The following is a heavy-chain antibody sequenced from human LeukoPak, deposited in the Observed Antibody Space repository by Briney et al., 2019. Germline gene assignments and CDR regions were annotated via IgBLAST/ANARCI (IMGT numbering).Heavy chain of an antibody. D-gene: IGHD3-22*01. CDR3: ARYLYYDSSDYYPEATGFDY. Sequence: GGSLRLSCAASRFTFDDYGMSWVRQAPGKGLEWVSGINWNGGSTGYADSVKGRFTISRDNAKNSLYLQMNSLRAEDTALYYCARYLYYDSSDYYPEATGFDYWGQGTLVTVSS. V-gene: IGHV3-20*04. CDR2: INWNGGST. J-gene: IGHJ4*02. CDR1: RFTFDDYG.